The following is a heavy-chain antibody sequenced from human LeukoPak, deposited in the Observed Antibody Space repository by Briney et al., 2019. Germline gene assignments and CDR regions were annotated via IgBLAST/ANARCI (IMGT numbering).Heavy chain of an antibody. V-gene: IGHV3-11*01. CDR1: GFTFSDYY. CDR3: ARAYYDSSGYYYVPPRHAFDI. Sequence: GGSLRLSCAASGFTFSDYYMSWIRQAPGKGLEWVSYISSSGSTIYYADSVKGRFTISRDNAKNSLYLQMNSLRAEDTAVYYCARAYYDSSGYYYVPPRHAFDIWGQGTMVTVSS. D-gene: IGHD3-22*01. CDR2: ISSSGSTI. J-gene: IGHJ3*02.